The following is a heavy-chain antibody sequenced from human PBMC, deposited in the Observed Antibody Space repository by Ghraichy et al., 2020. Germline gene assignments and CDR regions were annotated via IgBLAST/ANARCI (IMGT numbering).Heavy chain of an antibody. V-gene: IGHV5-51*01. CDR1: GYSFTRHW. Sequence: GESLNISCKGSGYSFTRHWIGWVRQMPGKGLEWMGFIYPGDSGTRYSPSFQGQVTISADKSINTAYLQWNNLKASDTAMYYCARQGSRLTGSTPLGFDYWGQGTPVTVSA. J-gene: IGHJ4*02. CDR3: ARQGSRLTGSTPLGFDY. CDR2: IYPGDSGT. D-gene: IGHD1-7*01.